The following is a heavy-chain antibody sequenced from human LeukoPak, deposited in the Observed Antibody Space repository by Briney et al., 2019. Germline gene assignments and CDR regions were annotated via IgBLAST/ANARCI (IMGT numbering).Heavy chain of an antibody. CDR2: IKQDGSEK. CDR1: GFTFSSYW. J-gene: IGHJ4*02. Sequence: PGGSLRLSCAASGFTFSSYWMSWVRQAPGKGLEWVANIKQDGSEKYYVDSVKGQFTISRDNAKNSLYLQMNSLGAEDTAVYYCARCDSRGSWYVDSYFDYWGQGTLVTVSS. V-gene: IGHV3-7*01. CDR3: ARCDSRGSWYVDSYFDY. D-gene: IGHD6-13*01.